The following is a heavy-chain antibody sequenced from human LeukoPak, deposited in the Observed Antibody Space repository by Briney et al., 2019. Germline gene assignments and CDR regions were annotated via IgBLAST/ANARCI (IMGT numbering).Heavy chain of an antibody. Sequence: ASVKVSCKASGYTFTSYDINWVRQATGQGLDWMGWINPNSGNTDYAQKFQGRVTITRDTSISTAYMELSSLRSEDTAVYYCARGVGHRGQEHSYVYYFDYWGQGPLVTVSS. CDR1: GYTFTSYD. J-gene: IGHJ4*02. CDR2: INPNSGNT. CDR3: ARGVGHRGQEHSYVYYFDY. V-gene: IGHV1-8*01. D-gene: IGHD5-18*01.